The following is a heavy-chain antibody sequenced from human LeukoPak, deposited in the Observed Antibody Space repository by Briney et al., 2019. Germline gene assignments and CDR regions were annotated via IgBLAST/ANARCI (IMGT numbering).Heavy chain of an antibody. CDR3: ARDFEDYGSGTYYQGYYFDY. J-gene: IGHJ4*02. Sequence: SETLSLTCTVSGGSISSSSYYWGWIRQPPGKGLEWIGSIYYSGSTYYNPSLKSRVTISVDTSKNQFSLKLSSVTAADTAVYYCARDFEDYGSGTYYQGYYFDYWGQGTLVAVSS. D-gene: IGHD3-10*01. CDR1: GGSISSSSYY. CDR2: IYYSGST. V-gene: IGHV4-39*07.